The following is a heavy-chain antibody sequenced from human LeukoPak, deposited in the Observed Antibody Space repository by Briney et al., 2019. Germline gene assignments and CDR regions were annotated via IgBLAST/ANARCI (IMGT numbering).Heavy chain of an antibody. D-gene: IGHD4-11*01. CDR3: ARHPPTTVTPNYYYYGMDV. CDR1: GYSFTSYW. J-gene: IGHJ6*02. Sequence: GESLKISCKGSGYSFTSYWIGWVRQMPGKGLEWMGIIYPGDSDTRYSPSFQGQVTISADKSISTAYLQWSSLKASDTAMYYCARHPPTTVTPNYYYYGMDVWGQGTTVTVSS. V-gene: IGHV5-51*01. CDR2: IYPGDSDT.